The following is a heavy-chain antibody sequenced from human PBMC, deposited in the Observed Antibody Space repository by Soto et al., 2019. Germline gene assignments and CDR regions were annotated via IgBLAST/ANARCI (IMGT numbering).Heavy chain of an antibody. Sequence: GGSLRLSCAVSVFTFSKYWVTWLRQAPGKGLEWVANLNQDGSDIYYVDSVKGRFTVSRDNANNSLYLQMNSLRAEDTAVYYCARGPLDYWGQGTTVTVSS. J-gene: IGHJ4*03. V-gene: IGHV3-7*01. CDR1: VFTFSKYW. CDR2: LNQDGSDI. CDR3: ARGPLDY.